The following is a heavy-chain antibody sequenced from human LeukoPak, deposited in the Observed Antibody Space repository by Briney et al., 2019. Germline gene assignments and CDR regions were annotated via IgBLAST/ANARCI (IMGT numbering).Heavy chain of an antibody. J-gene: IGHJ4*02. CDR2: ISYDGNTK. Sequence: GGSLRLSCAASGFAFRSNGMHWVRQAPGKGLEWVAFISYDGNTKYYGDSVRGRFTISRDNSKNTLYLQMNSLRPDDTTVYYCAKDLSTKWSLDYWGRGTLVTVSS. V-gene: IGHV3-30*18. CDR1: GFAFRSNG. D-gene: IGHD2-2*01. CDR3: AKDLSTKWSLDY.